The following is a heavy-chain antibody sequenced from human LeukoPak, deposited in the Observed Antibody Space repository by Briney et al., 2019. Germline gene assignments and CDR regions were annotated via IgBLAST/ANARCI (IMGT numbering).Heavy chain of an antibody. D-gene: IGHD6-13*01. CDR2: ISSTSNEI. Sequence: GGSLRFSCAASGFRFSSHSMNWVRQAPGKGLERISYISSTSNEIYYVDSVKGRFTISRDDAKNSLYLQMNSLSAEDTAVYYCARDAGAGFDYWGQGALVTVSS. J-gene: IGHJ4*02. CDR3: ARDAGAGFDY. V-gene: IGHV3-21*06. CDR1: GFRFSSHS.